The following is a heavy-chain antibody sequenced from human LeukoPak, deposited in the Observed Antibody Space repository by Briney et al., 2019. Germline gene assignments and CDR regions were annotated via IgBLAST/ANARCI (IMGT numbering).Heavy chain of an antibody. CDR2: AHYSGST. D-gene: IGHD3-3*01. CDR3: ASRSSIWSGYQDTLYYFDS. Sequence: SETLSLTCTVSGGSISSDYWSWIRQPLGKGLEWIGYAHYSGSTNYNPSLKSRVTISVDTSKNQFSLKLSSVTAADTAVYYCASRSSIWSGYQDTLYYFDSWGQGTLVTVSS. V-gene: IGHV4-59*01. J-gene: IGHJ4*02. CDR1: GGSISSDY.